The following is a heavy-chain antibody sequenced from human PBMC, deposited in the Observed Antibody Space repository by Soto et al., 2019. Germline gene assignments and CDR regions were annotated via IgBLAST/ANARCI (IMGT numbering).Heavy chain of an antibody. CDR1: GGSISSYY. V-gene: IGHV4-59*01. Sequence: SETLSLTCTVSGGSISSYYWSWIRQPPGKGLEWIGYIYYSGSTNYNPSLKNRVTISVDTSKNQFSLKLSSVTAADTAVYYCARERIFDSWFDPWGQGTLVTVSS. J-gene: IGHJ5*02. CDR3: ARERIFDSWFDP. CDR2: IYYSGST. D-gene: IGHD3-3*01.